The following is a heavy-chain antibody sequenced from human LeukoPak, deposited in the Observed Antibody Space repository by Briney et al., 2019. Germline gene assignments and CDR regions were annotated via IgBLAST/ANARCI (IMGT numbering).Heavy chain of an antibody. CDR2: LNSDGSST. CDR3: ARVTYYYDSSGYPPDY. CDR1: GFTFSSYW. Sequence: PGGSLRLSCAASGFTFSSYWMHWVRQAPGKGLVWVSRLNSDGSSTSYADSVKGRLTISRDNAKNTLYLQMNSLRAEDTAVYYCARVTYYYDSSGYPPDYWGQGTLVTVSS. D-gene: IGHD3-22*01. V-gene: IGHV3-74*01. J-gene: IGHJ4*02.